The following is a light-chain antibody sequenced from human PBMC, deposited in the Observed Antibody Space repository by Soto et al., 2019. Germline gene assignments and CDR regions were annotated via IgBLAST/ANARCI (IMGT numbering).Light chain of an antibody. J-gene: IGLJ1*01. V-gene: IGLV1-44*01. CDR3: AAWDDSLNGYV. Sequence: QSVLTQPPSASGTPGQRVTISCSGGSSNIGTNAVNWYQQLPGTPPKLLIYNNNQRPSGVPDRFSGSKSGTSASLAISGLQSEDEADYYWAAWDDSLNGYVFGTGTKVTVL. CDR1: SSNIGTNA. CDR2: NNN.